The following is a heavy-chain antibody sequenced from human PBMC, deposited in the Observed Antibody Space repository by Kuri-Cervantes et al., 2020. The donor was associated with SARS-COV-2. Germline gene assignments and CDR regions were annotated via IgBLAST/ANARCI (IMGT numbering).Heavy chain of an antibody. V-gene: IGHV1-69*13. D-gene: IGHD3-9*01. CDR2: IIPIFGTA. J-gene: IGHJ2*01. Sequence: SVKVSCKASGGTFSSYAISWVRQAPGQGLEWMGGIIPIFGTANYAQKFQGRVTITADESTSTAYMELSSLRSEDTAVHYCARDTDDNIGCWYFDLWGRGTLVTVSS. CDR1: GGTFSSYA. CDR3: ARDTDDNIGCWYFDL.